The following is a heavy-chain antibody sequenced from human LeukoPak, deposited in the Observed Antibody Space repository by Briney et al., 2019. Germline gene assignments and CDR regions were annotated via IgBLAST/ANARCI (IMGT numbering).Heavy chain of an antibody. CDR2: ISAYNGNT. CDR1: GYTFTSYG. D-gene: IGHD6-13*01. J-gene: IGHJ6*03. Sequence: ASVKVSCKALGYTFTSYGISWVRQAPGQGLEWMGWISAYNGNTNYAQKLQGRVTMTTDTSTSTAYMELRSLRSDDTAVYYCARDWQPYYYYYYMDVWGKGTTVTVSS. CDR3: ARDWQPYYYYYYMDV. V-gene: IGHV1-18*01.